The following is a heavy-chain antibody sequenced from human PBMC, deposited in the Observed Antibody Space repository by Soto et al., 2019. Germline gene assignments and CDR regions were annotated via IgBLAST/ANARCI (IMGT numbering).Heavy chain of an antibody. V-gene: IGHV1-8*01. D-gene: IGHD3-9*01. Sequence: GASVKVSCKASGYTFGSYEINWVGQATGQGLGWMGWMNPNSGNTGYAQKFQGRVTMTRNTSASTGYMELSSLRSEDTAVYYCARGKGEYIDWLLPFDAFDIWGQGTVVTVSS. CDR3: ARGKGEYIDWLLPFDAFDI. CDR1: GYTFGSYE. J-gene: IGHJ3*02. CDR2: MNPNSGNT.